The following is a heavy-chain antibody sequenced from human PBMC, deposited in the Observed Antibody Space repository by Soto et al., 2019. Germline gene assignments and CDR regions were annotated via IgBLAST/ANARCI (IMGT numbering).Heavy chain of an antibody. CDR2: ISSSGSTI. Sequence: PGGSLRLSCAASGFTFSDYYMSWIRQAPGKGLEWVSYISSSGSTIYYADSVKGRFTISRGNAKNSLYLQMNSLRAEDTAVYYCARVLGYEYCSGGSCYSDYYYMDVWGKGTTVTVSS. CDR1: GFTFSDYY. J-gene: IGHJ6*03. CDR3: ARVLGYEYCSGGSCYSDYYYMDV. D-gene: IGHD2-15*01. V-gene: IGHV3-11*01.